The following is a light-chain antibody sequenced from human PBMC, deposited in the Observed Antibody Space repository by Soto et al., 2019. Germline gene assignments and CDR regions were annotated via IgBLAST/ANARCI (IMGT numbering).Light chain of an antibody. V-gene: IGKV3-11*01. J-gene: IGKJ4*01. Sequence: IVLPQSPAPLSLSPAESATPSCRVSSSIDNYLAWDQQKPWQAPRPLMFDESNRAIGTRARFSGSGSGTDFTLTISILEPEDFAVYYCQQRTDWPLLTFGGGTKVDI. CDR1: SSIDNY. CDR3: QQRTDWPLLT. CDR2: DES.